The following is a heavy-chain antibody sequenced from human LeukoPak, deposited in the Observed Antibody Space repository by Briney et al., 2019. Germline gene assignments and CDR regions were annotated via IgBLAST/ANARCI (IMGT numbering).Heavy chain of an antibody. CDR1: GFTFSSYA. CDR2: ISGSGGST. V-gene: IGHV3-23*01. CDR3: AKSRLGVVVTYFDY. D-gene: IGHD2-15*01. Sequence: GGSLRLSCAASGFTFSSYAMSWVRQAPGKGLEWVSAISGSGGSTYYADSVKGRFTISRDNSKNTLYLQMNSLRAEDTVVYYCAKSRLGVVVTYFDYWGQGTLVTVSS. J-gene: IGHJ4*02.